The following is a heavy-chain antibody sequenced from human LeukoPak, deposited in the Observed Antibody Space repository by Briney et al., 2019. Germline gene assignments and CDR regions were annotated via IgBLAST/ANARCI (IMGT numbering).Heavy chain of an antibody. Sequence: PGGSLRLSCAASGFTFSSYVMSWVRQAPGKGLEWVSAISGSGGSTYYADSVKGRFTISRDNSKNTLYLQMNSLRAEDTAVYYCASLPGYSSGWYGRPLYFDYWGQGTLVTVSS. J-gene: IGHJ4*02. D-gene: IGHD6-19*01. CDR2: ISGSGGST. V-gene: IGHV3-23*01. CDR1: GFTFSSYV. CDR3: ASLPGYSSGWYGRPLYFDY.